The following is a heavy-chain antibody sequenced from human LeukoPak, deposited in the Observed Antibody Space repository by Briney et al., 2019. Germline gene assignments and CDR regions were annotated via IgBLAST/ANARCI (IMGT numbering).Heavy chain of an antibody. CDR2: ISYDGSNK. J-gene: IGHJ6*02. CDR1: GFTFSSYA. V-gene: IGHV3-30-3*01. D-gene: IGHD3-10*01. Sequence: GRSLRLSCAASGFTFSSYAMHWVRQAPGKGLEWVAVISYDGSNKYYADSVKGRFTISRDNSKNTLYPQMNSLRAEDTAVYYCARVKSRGNYYYYYGMDVWGQGTTVTVSS. CDR3: ARVKSRGNYYYYYGMDV.